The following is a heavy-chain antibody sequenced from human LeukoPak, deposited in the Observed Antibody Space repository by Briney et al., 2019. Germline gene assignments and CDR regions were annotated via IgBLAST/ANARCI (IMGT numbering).Heavy chain of an antibody. CDR1: GDSISRGNNY. CDR2: ISTSGNT. Sequence: PSETLPLTCTVSGDSISRGNNYWTWIRQPAGKGLEWIGRISTSGNTNYNPSLKSQVTISRHTSKNQFSLNLNFVTAADTAIYYCARDRAGDSFDIWGQGTLVTVSS. V-gene: IGHV4-61*02. CDR3: ARDRAGDSFDI. D-gene: IGHD7-27*01. J-gene: IGHJ3*02.